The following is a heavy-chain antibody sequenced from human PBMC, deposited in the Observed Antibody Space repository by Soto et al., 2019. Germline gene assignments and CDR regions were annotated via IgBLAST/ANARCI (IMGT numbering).Heavy chain of an antibody. CDR2: ISAYNGNT. CDR1: GYTFTSYG. CDR3: ARDLRGATYYDYVWRHASVDFDY. Sequence: QVQLVQSGAEVKKPGASVKVSCKASGYTFTSYGISWVRQAPGQGLEWMGWISAYNGNTNYAQKLQGRVTMTTATSSSTGDMELRSLRSDDTAVYYCARDLRGATYYDYVWRHASVDFDYWGQGTLVTVSS. D-gene: IGHD3-16*01. V-gene: IGHV1-18*01. J-gene: IGHJ4*02.